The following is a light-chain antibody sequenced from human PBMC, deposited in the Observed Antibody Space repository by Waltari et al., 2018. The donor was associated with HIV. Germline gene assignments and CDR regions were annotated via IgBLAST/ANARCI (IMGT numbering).Light chain of an antibody. CDR3: QQYDHTWVT. Sequence: EIVLTQSPGTLSLSPGERATLSCRASQTVDRNYLTWYQKKPGQGPRLLVLGASRRAPGIPDRCSGSRSGTDFTLTISRLEPEYFAVYYWQQYDHTWVTVGGGTKVEFK. V-gene: IGKV3-20*01. CDR2: GAS. CDR1: QTVDRNY. J-gene: IGKJ4*01.